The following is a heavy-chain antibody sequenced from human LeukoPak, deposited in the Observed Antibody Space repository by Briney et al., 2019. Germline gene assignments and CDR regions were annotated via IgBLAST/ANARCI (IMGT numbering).Heavy chain of an antibody. CDR3: ARVNCGGDCYSDRGAFDI. J-gene: IGHJ3*02. D-gene: IGHD2-21*02. Sequence: SVKVSCKASGYTFTSYGITWVRQAPGQGLEWMGGIIPIFGTANYAQKFQGRVTITADESTSTAYMELSSVRSKDTAVYYCARVNCGGDCYSDRGAFDIWGQGTMVTVSS. CDR1: GYTFTSYG. CDR2: IIPIFGTA. V-gene: IGHV1-69*13.